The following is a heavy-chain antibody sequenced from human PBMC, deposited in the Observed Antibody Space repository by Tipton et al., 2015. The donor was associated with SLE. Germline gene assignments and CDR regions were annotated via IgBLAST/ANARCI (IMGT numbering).Heavy chain of an antibody. D-gene: IGHD3-16*01. J-gene: IGHJ2*01. CDR2: IYYSGST. Sequence: TLSLTCTVPGGSISPYYWTWVRQPPGKGLEWIGFIYYSGSTNYNPSLKSRVTISLDTSKNQFSLKLSSMTAADTAVYYCARGWGYAERYRYFDLWGRGTLVTVSS. V-gene: IGHV4-59*01. CDR3: ARGWGYAERYRYFDL. CDR1: GGSISPYY.